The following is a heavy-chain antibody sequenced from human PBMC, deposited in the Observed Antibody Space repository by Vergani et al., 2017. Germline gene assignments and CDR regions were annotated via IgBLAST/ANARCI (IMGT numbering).Heavy chain of an antibody. V-gene: IGHV4-59*01. D-gene: IGHD3/OR15-3a*01. J-gene: IGHJ3*02. CDR2: IYYSGST. CDR1: GGSISSYY. CDR3: ASDLPLDYVGAFDI. Sequence: QVQLQESGPGLVKPSETLSLTCTVSGGSISSYYLSWIRQPPGKGLEWIGYIYYSGSTNYNPSLKSRVTISVDKSKTQFSLKRSSVIAADAAVYYCASDLPLDYVGAFDIWGQGTMVTVSS.